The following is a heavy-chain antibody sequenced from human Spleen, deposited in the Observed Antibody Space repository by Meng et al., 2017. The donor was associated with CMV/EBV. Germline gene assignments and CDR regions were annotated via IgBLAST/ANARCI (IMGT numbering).Heavy chain of an antibody. CDR2: MNPNTGNT. V-gene: IGHV1-8*01. CDR1: EYTFTSSD. Sequence: ASVKVSCKASEYTFTSSDINWVRQAPGQGLEWMGAMNPNTGNTDYARKLQGRVTLTRNTSISTAYMELSSLRSEDTAVYYCARDGRYCTNGVCYTGNFDYWGQGTLVTVSS. CDR3: ARDGRYCTNGVCYTGNFDY. D-gene: IGHD2-8*01. J-gene: IGHJ4*02.